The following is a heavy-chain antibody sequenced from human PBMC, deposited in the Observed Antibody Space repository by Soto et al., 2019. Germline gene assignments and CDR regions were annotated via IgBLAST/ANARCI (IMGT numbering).Heavy chain of an antibody. CDR3: ARGPGGERGATYYYYLSVMDA. CDR2: VSYSGST. Sequence: PSLTCTVSGGSISSYYWSWIRQSPGKGLQWIGNVSYSGSTDHNPSLKSRVTISVDTSKNQSSLMLRSVDAADSAVYYWARGPGGERGATYYYYLSVMDAWGQAAPVT. D-gene: IGHD3-16*01. V-gene: IGHV4-59*01. J-gene: IGHJ6*02. CDR1: GGSISSYY.